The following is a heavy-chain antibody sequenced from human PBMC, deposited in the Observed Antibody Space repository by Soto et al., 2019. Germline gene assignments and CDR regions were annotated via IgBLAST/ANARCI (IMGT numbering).Heavy chain of an antibody. Sequence: GGSLRLSCAASGFNFSSYSMNWVRQAPGKGPEWVSSISSSSSYIYYADSVKGRFTISRDNAKNSLYLQMNSLRAEDTAVYYCARDQFWEGKLLWFGELSYYYYYYGMDVWGQGTTVTVSS. CDR1: GFNFSSYS. V-gene: IGHV3-21*01. CDR2: ISSSSSYI. J-gene: IGHJ6*02. CDR3: ARDQFWEGKLLWFGELSYYYYYYGMDV. D-gene: IGHD3-10*01.